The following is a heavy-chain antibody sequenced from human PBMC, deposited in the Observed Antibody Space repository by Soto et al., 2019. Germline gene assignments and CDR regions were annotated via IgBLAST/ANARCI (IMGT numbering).Heavy chain of an antibody. Sequence: QVQLVESGGGVVQPGRSLRLSCAASGFTFSSYGMHWVRQAPGKGLEWVAVISYDGSNKYYADSVKGRFTISRDNSKNTLYLQMNSLRAEDTAVYYCAKENYYDFWSGYPSWFDPWGQGTLVTVSS. CDR2: ISYDGSNK. CDR3: AKENYYDFWSGYPSWFDP. V-gene: IGHV3-30*18. CDR1: GFTFSSYG. J-gene: IGHJ5*02. D-gene: IGHD3-3*01.